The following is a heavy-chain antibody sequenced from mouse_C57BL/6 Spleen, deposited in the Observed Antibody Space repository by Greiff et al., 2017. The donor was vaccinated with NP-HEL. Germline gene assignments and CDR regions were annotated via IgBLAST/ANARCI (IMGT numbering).Heavy chain of an antibody. CDR1: GYTFTSYW. V-gene: IGHV1-64*01. Sequence: QVQLQQPGAELVKPGASVKLSCKASGYTFTSYWMHWVKQRPGQGLEWIGMIHPNSGSTNYNEKFKSKATLTVDKSSSTAYMHLSSLTSEDSAVYYCARGASYYSNYGDYFDYWGQGTTLAVSS. J-gene: IGHJ2*01. CDR3: ARGASYYSNYGDYFDY. CDR2: IHPNSGST. D-gene: IGHD2-5*01.